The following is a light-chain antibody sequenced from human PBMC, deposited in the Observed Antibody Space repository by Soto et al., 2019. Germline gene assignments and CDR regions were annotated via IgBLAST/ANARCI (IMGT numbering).Light chain of an antibody. J-gene: IGKJ5*01. Sequence: DIQMTQSPSSLSASVGDRVTIPGRASQGITGYLNWYQQKPGKVPKLLIYAASTWQSGVPSRFSGSGSGTDFTLTISSLQPEDFATYYCQQAYSFPITFGQGTRLEIK. CDR2: AAS. CDR3: QQAYSFPIT. CDR1: QGITGY. V-gene: IGKV1-39*01.